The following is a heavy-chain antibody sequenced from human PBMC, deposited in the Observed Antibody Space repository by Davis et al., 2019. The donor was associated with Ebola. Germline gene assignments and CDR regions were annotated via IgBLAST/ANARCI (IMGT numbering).Heavy chain of an antibody. CDR1: GYTFVSYG. D-gene: IGHD2-2*01. Sequence: ASVKVSCKASGYTFVSYGFSWVRQAPGQGLEWMGWITTYNGNTNYAENLRDRVIMTTDTSTSTAYMELRGLRSDDTAVYYCARGTSGSFDYWGQGTLVTVSS. CDR3: ARGTSGSFDY. CDR2: ITTYNGNT. V-gene: IGHV1-18*01. J-gene: IGHJ4*02.